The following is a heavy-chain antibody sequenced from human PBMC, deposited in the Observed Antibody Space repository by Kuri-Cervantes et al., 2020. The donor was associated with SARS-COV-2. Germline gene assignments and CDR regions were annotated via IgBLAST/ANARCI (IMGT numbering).Heavy chain of an antibody. V-gene: IGHV3-48*01. CDR3: ARGRYDFDY. CDR2: ISSSSSTI. CDR1: GFTFSSYS. D-gene: IGHD3-22*01. Sequence: GESLKISCAASGFTFSSYSMNWVRQAPGKVLEWVSYISSSSSTIYYADSVKGRFTISRDNAKNSLYLQMNSLRAEDTAVYYCARGRYDFDYWGQGTLVTVSS. J-gene: IGHJ4*02.